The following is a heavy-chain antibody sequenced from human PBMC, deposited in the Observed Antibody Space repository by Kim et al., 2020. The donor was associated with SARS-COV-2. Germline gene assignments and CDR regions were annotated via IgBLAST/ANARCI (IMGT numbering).Heavy chain of an antibody. Sequence: ASVKVSCKASGYTFTNYGISWVRQAPGQGLEWMGWTSAYNGYTNYAQSLQGRVAMTTDTSTSTDYMELSSLRSDDKAVYYCARNSISGTYYNHVLGFDFWRQGTLVTVPS. CDR1: GYTFTNYG. CDR3: ARNSISGTYYNHVLGFDF. J-gene: IGHJ4*02. CDR2: TSAYNGYT. D-gene: IGHD3-10*01. V-gene: IGHV1-18*01.